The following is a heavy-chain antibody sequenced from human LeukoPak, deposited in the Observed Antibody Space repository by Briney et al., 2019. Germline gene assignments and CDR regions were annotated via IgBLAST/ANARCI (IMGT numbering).Heavy chain of an antibody. J-gene: IGHJ4*02. Sequence: SGGSLRVSCAASGFTFSSYAMSWVRQAPGKGLEWVSAISGIGGSTYYADSVKGRFIISRDNAKKSVYLQMNSLRAEDTAVYYCARPRERMAYDHWGQGTLVTVSS. CDR2: ISGIGGST. V-gene: IGHV3-23*01. D-gene: IGHD5-24*01. CDR1: GFTFSSYA. CDR3: ARPRERMAYDH.